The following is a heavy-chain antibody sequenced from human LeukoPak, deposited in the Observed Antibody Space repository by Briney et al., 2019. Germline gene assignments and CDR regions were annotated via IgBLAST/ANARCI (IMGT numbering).Heavy chain of an antibody. CDR2: INGGGSS. D-gene: IGHD5-18*01. Sequence: PGGSLRLSCAASGFTFNNYAMTWVRQAPGKGLEWVPVINGGGSSYYADSVKGRFTVSRDNSKNTLYLQMNSLRDEDTAVYYCAKGQGYNYGDSIDYWGQGTLVTVSS. CDR3: AKGQGYNYGDSIDY. CDR1: GFTFNNYA. V-gene: IGHV3-23*01. J-gene: IGHJ4*02.